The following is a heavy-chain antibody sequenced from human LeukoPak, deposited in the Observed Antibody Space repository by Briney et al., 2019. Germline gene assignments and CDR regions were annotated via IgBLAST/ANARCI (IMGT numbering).Heavy chain of an antibody. CDR2: INPNSGGT. V-gene: IGHV1-2*02. Sequence: GASVEVSCKASGYTFTGYYMHWVRQAPGQGLEWMGWINPNSGGTNYAQKFQGRVTMTRDTSISTAYMELSRLRSDDTAVYYCAREATWRIAAAGRLGYWGQGTLVTVSS. CDR3: AREATWRIAAAGRLGY. CDR1: GYTFTGYY. D-gene: IGHD6-13*01. J-gene: IGHJ4*02.